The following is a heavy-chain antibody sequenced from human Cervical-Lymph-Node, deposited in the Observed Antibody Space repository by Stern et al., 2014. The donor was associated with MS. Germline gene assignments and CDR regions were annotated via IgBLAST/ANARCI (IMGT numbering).Heavy chain of an antibody. Sequence: QDQLVQSGAEVKKPGASAKVSCKASGYTFTSHYMHWVRQAPGQGLEWVGIINPSGDSASYAQKFQGRVTMTRDTSTSTVYMELSSLRSEDTAVYYCASGTGSKRPTGNYWGQGTLVTVSS. J-gene: IGHJ4*02. CDR2: INPSGDSA. CDR3: ASGTGSKRPTGNY. V-gene: IGHV1-46*01. CDR1: GYTFTSHY. D-gene: IGHD3/OR15-3a*01.